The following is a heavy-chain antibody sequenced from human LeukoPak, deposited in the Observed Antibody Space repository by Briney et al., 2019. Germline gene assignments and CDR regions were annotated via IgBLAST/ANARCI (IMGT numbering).Heavy chain of an antibody. J-gene: IGHJ4*02. Sequence: SETLSLTCTVSGDSISSYYWSWIRQPPGKGLEWIGYICTSGGTDYIPSLKGRVTISIDTSKNQFSLKLSSVTAADSAVYYCARLTRLSTSPDRYYLDYWGQGTLVTVSS. CDR1: GDSISSYY. CDR3: ARLTRLSTSPDRYYLDY. V-gene: IGHV4-4*09. CDR2: ICTSGGT. D-gene: IGHD6-6*01.